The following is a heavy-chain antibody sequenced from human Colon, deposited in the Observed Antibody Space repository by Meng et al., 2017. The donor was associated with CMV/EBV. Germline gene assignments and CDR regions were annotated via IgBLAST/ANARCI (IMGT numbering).Heavy chain of an antibody. J-gene: IGHJ5*02. CDR1: GGSFNGYY. V-gene: IGHV4-34*01. Sequence: QVQLQQWGAGLLKPSETLSLTCPVYGGSFNGYYWSWIRQPPGKGLEWIGEINHSGSTNYNPSLKSRVTISVDTSKNQFSLKLSSVTAADTAVYYCARGFSNWFDPWGQGTLVTVSS. CDR3: ARGFSNWFDP. CDR2: INHSGST.